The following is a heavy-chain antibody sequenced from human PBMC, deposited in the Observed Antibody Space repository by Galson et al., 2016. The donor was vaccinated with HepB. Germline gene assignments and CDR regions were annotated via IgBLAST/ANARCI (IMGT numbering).Heavy chain of an antibody. Sequence: SLRLSCAASGFTVSNNYMTWVRQSPGKGLEWLSVIYIGGDTYYAASVKGRFTSSRDNSKNTLYHQMNSLRAEETAVYYCATELRSWQKGGLDSWGQGTLVTVSS. CDR2: IYIGGDT. D-gene: IGHD5-12*01. CDR3: ATELRSWQKGGLDS. J-gene: IGHJ4*02. V-gene: IGHV3-53*01. CDR1: GFTVSNNY.